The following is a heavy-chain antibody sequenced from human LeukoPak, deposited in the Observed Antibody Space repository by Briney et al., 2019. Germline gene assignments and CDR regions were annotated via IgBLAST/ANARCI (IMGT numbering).Heavy chain of an antibody. CDR3: AKGDGSGYLFDY. V-gene: IGHV3-23*01. CDR1: GLTFSTSG. CDR2: IGSDGYI. Sequence: GGSLRLSCAVSGLTFSTSGMTWVRQAPGKGLQWVSTIGSDGYIYYADSVKGRFTISRDNSKNTLYLQMNSLRAEDTAVYYCAKGDGSGYLFDYWGQGTLVTVSS. J-gene: IGHJ4*02. D-gene: IGHD3-22*01.